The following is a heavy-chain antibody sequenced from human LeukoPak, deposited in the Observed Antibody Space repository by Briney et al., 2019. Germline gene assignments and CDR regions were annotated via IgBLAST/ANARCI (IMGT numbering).Heavy chain of an antibody. Sequence: GASVKVSRKASGYTFTGYYMHWVRQAPGQGLEWMGWINPNSGGTNYAQKFQGWVTMTRDTSISTAYMELSRLRSDDTAVYYCARGRRGAAAAQGDRFDPWGQGTLVTVSS. V-gene: IGHV1-2*04. CDR2: INPNSGGT. D-gene: IGHD6-13*01. CDR1: GYTFTGYY. CDR3: ARGRRGAAAAQGDRFDP. J-gene: IGHJ5*02.